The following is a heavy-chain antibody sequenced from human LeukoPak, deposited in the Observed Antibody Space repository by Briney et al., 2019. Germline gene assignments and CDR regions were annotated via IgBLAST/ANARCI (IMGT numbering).Heavy chain of an antibody. J-gene: IGHJ6*03. CDR1: GGSISSYY. CDR3: ARILMARPGYYYYYYMDV. CDR2: VFYSGST. D-gene: IGHD1-14*01. Sequence: SETLSLTCTVSGGSISSYYWSWIRQPPGKGLEWIGYVFYSGSTNYNPSLKSRVTISLDTSENQFSLKLTSVTAADTAVYYCARILMARPGYYYYYYMDVWGKGTTVTVSS. V-gene: IGHV4-59*01.